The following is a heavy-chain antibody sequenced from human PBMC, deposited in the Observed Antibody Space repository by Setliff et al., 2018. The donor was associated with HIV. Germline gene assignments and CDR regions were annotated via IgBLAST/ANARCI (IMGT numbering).Heavy chain of an antibody. D-gene: IGHD3-22*01. Sequence: SETLSLTCTVSGGSISNYYWSWIRQPPGKGLEWIGYIYYSGSTNYNPSLKSRVTISVDTSKNQFSLKLSSVTAADTAVYYCARFRVVVISQKRYYYYMDVWGKGTTVTVSS. CDR1: GGSISNYY. CDR2: IYYSGST. J-gene: IGHJ6*03. V-gene: IGHV4-59*12. CDR3: ARFRVVVISQKRYYYYMDV.